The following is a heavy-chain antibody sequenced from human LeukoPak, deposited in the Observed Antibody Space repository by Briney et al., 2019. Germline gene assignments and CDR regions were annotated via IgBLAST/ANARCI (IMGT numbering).Heavy chain of an antibody. CDR1: GFTFSSYA. V-gene: IGHV3-23*01. CDR3: AKENEGIPAAIDWFDP. J-gene: IGHJ5*02. Sequence: GGSLRLSYAASGFTFSSYAMSWVRQAPGKGLEWVSAISGSGGSTYYADSVKGRLTISRDNSKNTLYLQMNSLRAEDTAVYYCAKENEGIPAAIDWFDPWGQGTLVTVSS. CDR2: ISGSGGST. D-gene: IGHD2-2*01.